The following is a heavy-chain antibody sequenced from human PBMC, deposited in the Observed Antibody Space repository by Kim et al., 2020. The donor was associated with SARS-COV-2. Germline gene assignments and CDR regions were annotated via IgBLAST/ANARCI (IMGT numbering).Heavy chain of an antibody. Sequence: GGSLRLSCAASGFTFSSYGMHWVRQAPGKGLEWVAVISYDGSNKYYADSVKGRFTISRDNSKNTLYLQMNSLRAEDTAVYYCAKDIFRGSSSCGNDYWG. CDR1: GFTFSSYG. CDR2: ISYDGSNK. CDR3: AKDIFRGSSSCGNDY. V-gene: IGHV3-30*18. D-gene: IGHD6-13*01. J-gene: IGHJ4*01.